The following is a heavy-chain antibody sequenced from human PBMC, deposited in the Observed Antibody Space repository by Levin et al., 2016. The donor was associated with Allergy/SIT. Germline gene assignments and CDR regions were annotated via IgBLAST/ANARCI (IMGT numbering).Heavy chain of an antibody. V-gene: IGHV1-3*01. D-gene: IGHD3-22*01. J-gene: IGHJ4*02. CDR3: ARDRGVYYDSSGRGFAY. CDR1: GYTFTSYA. CDR2: INAGNGNT. Sequence: ASVKVSCKASGYTFTSYAMHWVRQAPGQRLEWMGWINAGNGNTKYSQKFQGRVTITRDTSASTAYMELSSLRSEDTAVYYCARDRGVYYDSSGRGFAYWGQGTLVTVSS.